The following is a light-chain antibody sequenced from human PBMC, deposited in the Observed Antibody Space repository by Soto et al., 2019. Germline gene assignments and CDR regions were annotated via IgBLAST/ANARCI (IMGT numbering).Light chain of an antibody. CDR2: EVS. J-gene: IGLJ3*02. CDR3: SSYTSSDTWV. V-gene: IGLV2-14*01. CDR1: SRDVGGDNY. Sequence: QSALTQPASVSGSPGQSITISCTGPSRDVGGDNYVSWYQQHPGKAPKLMIYEVSNRPSGVSNRFSGSKSGNTASLTISGLQPEDEAEYYCSSYTSSDTWVFGGGTKLTVL.